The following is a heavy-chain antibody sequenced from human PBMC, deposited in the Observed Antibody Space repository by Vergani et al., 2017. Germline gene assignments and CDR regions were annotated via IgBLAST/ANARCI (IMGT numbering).Heavy chain of an antibody. CDR1: GFRFGDYE. Sequence: EVQLVESGGGLVQPGGSLRLSCTASGFRFGDYEMSWFRQAPGKGLEWVAFIRSKTYGERTAYAESVRGRFTVLRDDSKRVAFLQMDSLKFEDTATYFCTRERYSGTPHWYFDLWGRGTLVTVSS. V-gene: IGHV3-49*03. CDR2: IRSKTYGERT. J-gene: IGHJ2*01. D-gene: IGHD5-12*01. CDR3: TRERYSGTPHWYFDL.